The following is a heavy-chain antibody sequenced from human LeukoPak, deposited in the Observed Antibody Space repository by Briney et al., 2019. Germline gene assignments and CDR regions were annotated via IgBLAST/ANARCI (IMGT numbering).Heavy chain of an antibody. CDR1: GFTFSSYA. J-gene: IGHJ4*02. CDR2: ISGSGRST. V-gene: IGHV3-23*01. Sequence: GGSLRLSCAASGFTFSSYAMSWVRQAPGKGLEWVSAISGSGRSTYNADSVKGRFTISRDNAKNSVYLQMNSLRAEDTAVYYCMRAMNYWGQGTLVTVSS. CDR3: MRAMNY.